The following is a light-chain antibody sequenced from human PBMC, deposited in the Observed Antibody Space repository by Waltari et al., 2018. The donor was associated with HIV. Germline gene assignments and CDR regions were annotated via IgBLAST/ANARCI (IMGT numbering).Light chain of an antibody. Sequence: QSVLTQPPSVSAAPGQKVTISCSGSSSNIGNNFVSWYQQPPGTAPKLLIYDNNKRPSAIPDRFSGSKSATSATLCITGLQTGDEADYYCGTWDSSLSAGLFGGGTKLTVL. CDR1: SSNIGNNF. CDR2: DNN. J-gene: IGLJ3*02. V-gene: IGLV1-51*01. CDR3: GTWDSSLSAGL.